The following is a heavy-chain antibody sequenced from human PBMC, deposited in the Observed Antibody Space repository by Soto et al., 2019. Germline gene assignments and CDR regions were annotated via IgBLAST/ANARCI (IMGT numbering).Heavy chain of an antibody. J-gene: IGHJ6*02. CDR1: GFTFSSYA. D-gene: IGHD6-19*01. CDR3: AKESIAVAGPRVYYYYGMDV. V-gene: IGHV3-23*01. Sequence: GGSLRLSCAASGFTFSSYAMSWVRQAPGKGLEWVSAISGSGGSTYYADSVKGRFTISRDNSKNTLYLQMNSLRAEDTAVYYCAKESIAVAGPRVYYYYGMDVWGQGTTVTVSS. CDR2: ISGSGGST.